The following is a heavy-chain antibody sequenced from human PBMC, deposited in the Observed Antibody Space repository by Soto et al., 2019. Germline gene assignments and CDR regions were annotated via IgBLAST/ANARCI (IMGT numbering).Heavy chain of an antibody. CDR1: GFTFDGYA. D-gene: IGHD3-10*01. Sequence: PGGSLRLSCAASGFTFDGYAMSWVRQAPGKGLQWVSTIGGSGDGTYYADSVKGRFTISRDNSKNTLYLQMNNLRAEDTAVYYCAKAREVTLVRVPSSYWGQGTLVTVSS. CDR2: IGGSGDGT. CDR3: AKAREVTLVRVPSSY. V-gene: IGHV3-23*01. J-gene: IGHJ4*02.